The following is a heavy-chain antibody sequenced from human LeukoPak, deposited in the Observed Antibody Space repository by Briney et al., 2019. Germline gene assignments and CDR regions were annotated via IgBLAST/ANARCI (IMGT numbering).Heavy chain of an antibody. CDR2: ISSSSSYI. V-gene: IGHV3-21*01. J-gene: IGHJ4*02. CDR1: GFTFSSYS. D-gene: IGHD3-3*01. Sequence: GGSLRLSCAASGFTFSSYSMNWVRQAPGKGLEWVSSISSSSSYIYYADSVKGRFTISRGNAKNSLYLQMNSLRAEDTAVYYCARETAYDSIPDYWGQGTLVTVSS. CDR3: ARETAYDSIPDY.